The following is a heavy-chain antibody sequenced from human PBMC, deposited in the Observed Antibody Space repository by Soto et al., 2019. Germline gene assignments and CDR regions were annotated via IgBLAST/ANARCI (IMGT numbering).Heavy chain of an antibody. D-gene: IGHD1-26*01. CDR2: VNPDGSTT. V-gene: IGHV3-74*01. Sequence: EVQLVDSGGGLVQPGGSLRLSCAASKFSFSGYWLHWVRQAPGKGLMWVSRVNPDGSTTTYADSVKGRFTISRDNARDTVCLQMNRLRAEDTAVYYRARVASGSYDWFDPWGQGTLVIVSS. CDR3: ARVASGSYDWFDP. J-gene: IGHJ5*02. CDR1: KFSFSGYW.